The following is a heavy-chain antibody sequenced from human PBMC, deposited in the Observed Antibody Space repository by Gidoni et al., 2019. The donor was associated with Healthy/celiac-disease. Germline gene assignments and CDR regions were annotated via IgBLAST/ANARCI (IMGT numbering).Heavy chain of an antibody. Sequence: EVQLVESGGGLVQPGGSLRLSCAASGFPFSSYWMSWVRQAPGKGLEWVANIKQDGSEKYYVDSVKGRFTISRDNAKNSLYLQMNSLRAEDTAVYYCARERGSIAARPGDYWGQGTLVTVSS. CDR1: GFPFSSYW. J-gene: IGHJ4*02. V-gene: IGHV3-7*03. D-gene: IGHD6-6*01. CDR3: ARERGSIAARPGDY. CDR2: IKQDGSEK.